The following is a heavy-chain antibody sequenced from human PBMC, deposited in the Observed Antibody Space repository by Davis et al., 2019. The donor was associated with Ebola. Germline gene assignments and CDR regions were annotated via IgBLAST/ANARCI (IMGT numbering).Heavy chain of an antibody. D-gene: IGHD6-19*01. V-gene: IGHV4-59*08. J-gene: IGHJ4*02. Sequence: PSETLSLTCTVSGGSISSYYWSWIRQPPGKGLEWIGYIYYSGSTNYNPSLKSRVTISVDTSKNQFSLKLSSVTAADTAVYYCARRDSSGWFDYFDYWGQGTLVTVSS. CDR2: IYYSGST. CDR1: GGSISSYY. CDR3: ARRDSSGWFDYFDY.